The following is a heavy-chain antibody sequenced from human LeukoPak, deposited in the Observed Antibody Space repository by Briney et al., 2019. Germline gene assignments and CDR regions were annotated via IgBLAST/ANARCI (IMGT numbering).Heavy chain of an antibody. J-gene: IGHJ4*02. CDR3: ARVTTGGYYNY. CDR2: IYTSGST. Sequence: MPSETLSLTCTVSGGSISSGSYYWSWIRQPAGKGLEWIGRIYTSGSTNYNPSLKSRVTISLDTSVNHFSLKLSSVTAADTAVYYCARVTTGGYYNYWGQGTLVTVSS. CDR1: GGSISSGSYY. D-gene: IGHD3-22*01. V-gene: IGHV4-61*02.